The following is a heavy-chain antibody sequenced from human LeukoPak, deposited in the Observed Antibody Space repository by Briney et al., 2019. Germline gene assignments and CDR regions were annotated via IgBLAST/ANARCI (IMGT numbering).Heavy chain of an antibody. Sequence: PSETLSLTSAVYGGSFSGYYWSWIRQPPGKGLEWIGEINHSGSTNYNPSLKSRVTISVDTSKNQFSLKLSSVTAADTAVYYCARAGRDGYNFGYWGQGTLVTLSS. CDR2: INHSGST. D-gene: IGHD5-24*01. CDR3: ARAGRDGYNFGY. J-gene: IGHJ4*02. CDR1: GGSFSGYY. V-gene: IGHV4-34*01.